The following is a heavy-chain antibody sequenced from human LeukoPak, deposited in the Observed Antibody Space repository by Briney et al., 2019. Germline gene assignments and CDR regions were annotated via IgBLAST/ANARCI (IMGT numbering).Heavy chain of an antibody. CDR3: AELGITMIGGV. V-gene: IGHV3-23*01. CDR2: ISASGGST. J-gene: IGHJ6*04. CDR1: GFTFSSYS. Sequence: GGSLRLSCAASGFTFSSYSMNWVRQAPGKGLEWVSAISASGGSTYSADSVKGRFTISRDNSKNTLYLQMNSLRAEDTAVYYCAELGITMIGGVWGKGTTVTISS. D-gene: IGHD3-10*02.